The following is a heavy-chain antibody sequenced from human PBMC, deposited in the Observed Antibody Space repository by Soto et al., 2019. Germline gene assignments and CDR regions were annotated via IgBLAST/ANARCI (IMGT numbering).Heavy chain of an antibody. V-gene: IGHV3-7*01. CDR3: ARSQGWAARPYSFDY. Sequence: EVQLVESGGGLVQPGGSLRLSCAASAFTFNTYWMSWVRQAPGKGLEWVATINQDGSEENCVDSVKGRFTISRDNAKNSLYLQMNSLRAEDTAVYYCARSQGWAARPYSFDYWGQGTLVTVSS. CDR2: INQDGSEE. CDR1: AFTFNTYW. J-gene: IGHJ4*02. D-gene: IGHD6-6*01.